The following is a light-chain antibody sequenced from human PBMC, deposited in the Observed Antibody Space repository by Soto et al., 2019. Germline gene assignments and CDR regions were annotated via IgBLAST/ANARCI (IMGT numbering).Light chain of an antibody. CDR2: EVS. CDR3: SSYTTTNTYV. V-gene: IGLV2-14*01. CDR1: SSDVGGYNY. Sequence: QSALTQPASVSGSPGQSITISCTGTSSDVGGYNYVSWSQQHPGKAPKLMIYEVSNRPSGVSNRFSGSKSGNTASLTISGLQAEDEADYYCSSYTTTNTYVFGTGTKVNVL. J-gene: IGLJ1*01.